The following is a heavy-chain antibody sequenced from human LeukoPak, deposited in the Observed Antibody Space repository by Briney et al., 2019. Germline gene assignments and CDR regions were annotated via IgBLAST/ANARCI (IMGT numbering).Heavy chain of an antibody. J-gene: IGHJ5*02. CDR2: INHSGST. D-gene: IGHD2-2*01. CDR3: ARGQPWFDP. Sequence: SETLSLTCAVYGGSFSGYYWSWIRQPPGKGLEWIGEINHSGSTNYNPSLKSRVTISVDTSKNQFSLKLSSVTAADTAVCYCARGQPWFDPWGQGTLVTVSS. CDR1: GGSFSGYY. V-gene: IGHV4-34*01.